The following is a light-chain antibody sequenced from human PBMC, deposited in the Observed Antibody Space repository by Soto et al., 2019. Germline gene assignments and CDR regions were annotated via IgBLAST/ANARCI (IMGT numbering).Light chain of an antibody. Sequence: QLVLTQSSSASASLGSSVKLTCTLSSGHSSYIIAWHQQQPGKAPRYLMKLEGSGSYYKGSGVPDRFSGSSSGADRYLTISNLQFEDEADYYCETWDSNTRVFGGGTKVTVL. CDR2: LEGSGSY. J-gene: IGLJ3*02. CDR1: SGHSSYI. CDR3: ETWDSNTRV. V-gene: IGLV4-60*02.